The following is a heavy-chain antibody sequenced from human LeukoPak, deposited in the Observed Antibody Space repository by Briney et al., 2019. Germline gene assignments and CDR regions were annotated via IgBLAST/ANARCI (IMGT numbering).Heavy chain of an antibody. Sequence: SETLSLTCAVYGGSFSGYYWSWIRQPPGKGLEWIGEINHSGSTNYNPSLKSRVTISVDTSKNQFSLKLSSVTAADTAVYYCARGRGRYCSGGSCYRGAFDIWGQGTMVTVSS. J-gene: IGHJ3*02. V-gene: IGHV4-34*01. CDR3: ARGRGRYCSGGSCYRGAFDI. CDR1: GGSFSGYY. D-gene: IGHD2-15*01. CDR2: INHSGST.